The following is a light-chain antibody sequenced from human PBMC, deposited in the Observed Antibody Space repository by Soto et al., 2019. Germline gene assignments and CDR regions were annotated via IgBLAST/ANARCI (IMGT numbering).Light chain of an antibody. J-gene: IGKJ4*01. V-gene: IGKV1-39*01. CDR1: QSVTTF. CDR2: RAS. Sequence: DIQMTQSPSSLSASVGDRVTITCRTSQSVTTFLNWYQQKPGEAPKLLIYRASTVQNAVPSRFSGSGYGTDFNLTINSLQPEDFATYFCQQSFTTPLTFGGGTKVDIK. CDR3: QQSFTTPLT.